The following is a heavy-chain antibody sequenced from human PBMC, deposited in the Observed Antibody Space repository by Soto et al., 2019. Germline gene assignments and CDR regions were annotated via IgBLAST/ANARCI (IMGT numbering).Heavy chain of an antibody. J-gene: IGHJ6*03. D-gene: IGHD3-3*01. CDR2: ISAYNGNT. CDR3: ARGPQYYDFWSGPNPLSLPYYYYYMDV. Sequence: QVQLVQSGAEVKKPGASVKVSCKASGYTFTSYGISWVRQAPGQGLEWMGWISAYNGNTNYAQKLQGRVTMTTDTSTSTAYRELRRLRSDDTAVYYCARGPQYYDFWSGPNPLSLPYYYYYMDVWGKGTTVTVSS. V-gene: IGHV1-18*01. CDR1: GYTFTSYG.